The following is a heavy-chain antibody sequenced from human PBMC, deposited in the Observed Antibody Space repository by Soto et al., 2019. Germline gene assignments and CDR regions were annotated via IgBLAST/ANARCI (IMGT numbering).Heavy chain of an antibody. CDR1: GFTFSSYA. V-gene: IGHV3-23*01. J-gene: IGHJ4*02. CDR2: ISGSGGST. Sequence: GSLRLSCAASGFTFSSYAMSWVRQAPGKGLEWVSAISGSGGSTYYADSVKGRFTISRDNSKNTLYLQMNSLRAEDTAVYYCAKAPHIVVVVAPWDYWGQGTLVTVSS. D-gene: IGHD2-15*01. CDR3: AKAPHIVVVVAPWDY.